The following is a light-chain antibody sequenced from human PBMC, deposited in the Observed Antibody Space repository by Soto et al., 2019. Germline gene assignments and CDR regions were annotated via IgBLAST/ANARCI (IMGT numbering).Light chain of an antibody. CDR3: QQRSNWPSIT. V-gene: IGKV3-11*01. J-gene: IGKJ5*01. Sequence: DTVLTQSPATLSLSPGERATPSCRASQSVSSYLAWYQQKPGQAPRLLIYDASNRATGIPARFSGSGSGTDFTLTISSLEPEDFAVYYCQQRSNWPSITFGQGTRLEIK. CDR1: QSVSSY. CDR2: DAS.